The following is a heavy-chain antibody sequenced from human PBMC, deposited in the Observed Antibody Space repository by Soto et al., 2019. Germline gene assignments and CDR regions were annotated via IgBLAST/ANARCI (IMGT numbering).Heavy chain of an antibody. CDR1: GFNFGTYT. J-gene: IGHJ6*01. Sequence: EVQVVETGGGLVKPGGSLRLACAASGFNFGTYTMNWVRQAPGKGLEWVSSISSSSRYIYYADSVKGRFTISRDNAKNSLYLQMNSLRAEDTAVYYCARDPLLVTTVTTGAMDVW. CDR2: ISSSSRYI. V-gene: IGHV3-21*01. CDR3: ARDPLLVTTVTTGAMDV. D-gene: IGHD4-17*01.